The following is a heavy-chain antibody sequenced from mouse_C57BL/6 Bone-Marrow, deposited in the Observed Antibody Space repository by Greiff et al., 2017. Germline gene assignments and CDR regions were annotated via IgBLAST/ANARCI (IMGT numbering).Heavy chain of an antibody. Sequence: QVQLQQPGAELVKPGASVKMSCKASGYTFTSYWITWVKQRPGQGLEWIGDIYPGSVSTNYNEKFKSKATLTVDTSSSTAYMQLSSLTSEDSAVYYCARSRYLLWGYYYAMDYWGQGTSVTVSS. CDR2: IYPGSVST. J-gene: IGHJ4*01. CDR3: ARSRYLLWGYYYAMDY. V-gene: IGHV1-55*01. D-gene: IGHD2-1*01. CDR1: GYTFTSYW.